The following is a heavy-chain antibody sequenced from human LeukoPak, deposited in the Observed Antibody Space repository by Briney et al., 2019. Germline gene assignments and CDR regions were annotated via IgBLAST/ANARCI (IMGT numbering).Heavy chain of an antibody. D-gene: IGHD1-14*01. V-gene: IGHV3-48*03. J-gene: IGHJ4*02. Sequence: GGSLRLSCEASGFTFSHYEMNWVRQAPGKGLEWVSYISSSGYTIYYADSVKGRFTISRDNAKNSLYLQMNSLRAEDTALYHCAKGPPLGYWGQGTLVTVSS. CDR2: ISSSGYTI. CDR1: GFTFSHYE. CDR3: AKGPPLGY.